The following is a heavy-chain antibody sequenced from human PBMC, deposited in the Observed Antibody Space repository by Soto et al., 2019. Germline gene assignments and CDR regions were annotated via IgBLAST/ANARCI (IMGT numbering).Heavy chain of an antibody. CDR3: ARRDGASAFDI. D-gene: IGHD1-26*01. Sequence: ASVKVSCKASGYTFSSNSIHWVRQAPGQGLEWMGWITPFNGDTSYAQKLQGRVTMTTDTSTSTAYVELRSLRSDDTAVYYCARRDGASAFDIWGQGTMVTVSS. J-gene: IGHJ3*02. CDR1: GYTFSSNS. V-gene: IGHV1-18*04. CDR2: ITPFNGDT.